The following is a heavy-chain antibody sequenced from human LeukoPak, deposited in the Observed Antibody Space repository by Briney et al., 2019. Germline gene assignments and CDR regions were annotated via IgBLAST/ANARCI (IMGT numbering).Heavy chain of an antibody. V-gene: IGHV3-48*03. J-gene: IGHJ4*02. D-gene: IGHD4-11*01. CDR1: AFTFSSNQ. CDR2: ISSSGRNI. CDR3: ARQYSNSGLGY. Sequence: GVSLRLSCAAYAFTFSSNQMNWVRPAPGQGREWVFYISSSGRNISYTDSLKGTFTISRDNGTDYMYLQMNSLRAEDTAVYYWARQYSNSGLGYWGQGTLVTVSS.